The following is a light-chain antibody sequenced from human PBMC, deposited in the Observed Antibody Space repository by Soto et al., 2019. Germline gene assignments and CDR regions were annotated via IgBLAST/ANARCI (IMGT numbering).Light chain of an antibody. CDR3: QQANSFPLT. Sequence: DIEMTQSPSSVSASVGDRVTITCRASQDISSWLVWYQQKPGEAPKLLIYAASSLKSGVPSRFSGSGSGIDFNLTISSLQPEDFATYDCQQANSFPLTVGGGTKVEIK. J-gene: IGKJ4*02. CDR2: AAS. CDR1: QDISSW. V-gene: IGKV1D-12*01.